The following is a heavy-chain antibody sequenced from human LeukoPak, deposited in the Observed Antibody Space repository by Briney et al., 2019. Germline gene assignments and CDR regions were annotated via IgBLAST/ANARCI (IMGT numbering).Heavy chain of an antibody. CDR2: IYYSGST. V-gene: IGHV4-59*01. J-gene: IGHJ4*02. D-gene: IGHD1-26*01. CDR1: GGSISSYY. CDR3: ARENSGSGTFDY. Sequence: SETLFLTCTVSGGSISSYYWSWIRQPPGKGLEWIGYIYYSGSTNYNPSLKSRVTISVDTSKNQFSLKLSSVTAADTAVYYCARENSGSGTFDYWGQGTLVTVSS.